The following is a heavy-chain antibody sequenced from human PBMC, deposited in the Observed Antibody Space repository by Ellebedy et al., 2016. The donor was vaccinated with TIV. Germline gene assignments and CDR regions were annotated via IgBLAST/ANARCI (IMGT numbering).Heavy chain of an antibody. J-gene: IGHJ6*02. Sequence: GESLKISCAASGFTFSSNAMSWVRQAPGKGLENVADIKYDGGDKYYVDSVKGRFTISRDNAKNSLFLHMNRLRVEDTAVYYCARDEDPAITFGGVYYGMDVWGQGTTVTVSS. CDR3: ARDEDPAITFGGVYYGMDV. CDR2: IKYDGGDK. D-gene: IGHD3-16*01. CDR1: GFTFSSNA. V-gene: IGHV3-7*01.